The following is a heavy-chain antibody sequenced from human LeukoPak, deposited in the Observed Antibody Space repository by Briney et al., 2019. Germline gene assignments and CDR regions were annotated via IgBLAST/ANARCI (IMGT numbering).Heavy chain of an antibody. D-gene: IGHD1-26*01. Sequence: GGSLRLSCAASEFTFRSHVMSWVRQAPGKGLVWVSRINSDGSSTTYADSVKGRFTISRDNTKNTLFLQMNSLRAEDTAVYYCARDPSKWELPVDYWGQETLVTVSS. CDR1: EFTFRSHV. J-gene: IGHJ4*02. V-gene: IGHV3-74*01. CDR3: ARDPSKWELPVDY. CDR2: INSDGSST.